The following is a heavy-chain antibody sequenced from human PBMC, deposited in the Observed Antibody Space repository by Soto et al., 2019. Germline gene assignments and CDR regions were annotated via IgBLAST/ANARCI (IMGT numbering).Heavy chain of an antibody. V-gene: IGHV4-31*03. Sequence: QVQLQESGPGLVKPSQTLSLTCTVSGGSISSGGYYWSWIRQHPGKGLEWIGYIYYSGSTYYNPSLKRRVTISVDTSKNQCSLRLSSVTAADTAVYYCARASYCSGGSCSPNVRLFDYWGQGTLVTVSS. CDR1: GGSISSGGYY. D-gene: IGHD2-15*01. J-gene: IGHJ4*02. CDR3: ARASYCSGGSCSPNVRLFDY. CDR2: IYYSGST.